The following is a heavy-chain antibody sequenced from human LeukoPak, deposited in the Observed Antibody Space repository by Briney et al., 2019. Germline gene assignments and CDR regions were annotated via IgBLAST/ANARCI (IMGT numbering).Heavy chain of an antibody. CDR3: ARGRSWQQLVRDRGGYDY. V-gene: IGHV4-61*02. Sequence: SETLSLTCTVSGGSISSGSYYWSWIRQPAGKGLEWIGRIYTSGSTNYNPSLKSRVTISVDTSKNQFSLKLSSVTAAGTAVYYCARGRSWQQLVRDRGGYDYWGQGTLVTVSS. J-gene: IGHJ4*02. D-gene: IGHD6-13*01. CDR1: GGSISSGSYY. CDR2: IYTSGST.